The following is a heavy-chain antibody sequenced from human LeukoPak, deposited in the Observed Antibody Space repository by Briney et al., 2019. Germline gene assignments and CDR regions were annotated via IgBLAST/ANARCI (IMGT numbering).Heavy chain of an antibody. V-gene: IGHV1-2*06. CDR1: GYTFTVYY. J-gene: IGHJ4*02. CDR2: INPNSGGT. Sequence: APVKVCCKASGYTFTVYYMHWVRQAPGQGLEWMGRINPNSGGTNYAQKVQGRGTMTRDTSISTAYMELSRLRSDDTAVYYCARGGRSFDYYDYWGQGTLVTVCS. D-gene: IGHD3-10*01. CDR3: ARGGRSFDYYDY.